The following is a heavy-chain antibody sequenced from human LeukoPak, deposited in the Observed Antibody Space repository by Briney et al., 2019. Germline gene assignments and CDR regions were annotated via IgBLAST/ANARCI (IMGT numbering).Heavy chain of an antibody. V-gene: IGHV3-73*01. CDR1: GFTFSGSA. CDR3: TKLSGTTY. D-gene: IGHD4-11*01. J-gene: IGHJ4*02. Sequence: TGGSLRLSRAASGFTFSGSAMRWVRKASGKGLEWVGRIRSKANSYATAYAASVKGRFTISRDDSKNTAYLQMNSLKTEDTAVYYCTKLSGTTYWGQGTLVTVSS. CDR2: IRSKANSYAT.